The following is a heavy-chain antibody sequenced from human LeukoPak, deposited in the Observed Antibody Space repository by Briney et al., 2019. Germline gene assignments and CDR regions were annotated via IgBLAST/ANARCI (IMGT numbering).Heavy chain of an antibody. Sequence: SQTLSLTCAVYGGSFSGYYWSWIRQPPGKGLEWIGEINHSGSTNYHPSPKSRVTISVDASKNQFSLKLSSVTAAATAVYYCAREEYGGPYGYWGQGTLVTVSS. CDR1: GGSFSGYY. V-gene: IGHV4-34*01. CDR3: AREEYGGPYGY. J-gene: IGHJ4*02. CDR2: INHSGST. D-gene: IGHD4-23*01.